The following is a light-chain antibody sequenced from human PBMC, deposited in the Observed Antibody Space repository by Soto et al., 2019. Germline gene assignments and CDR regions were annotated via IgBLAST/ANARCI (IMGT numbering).Light chain of an antibody. J-gene: IGKJ5*01. CDR3: QQRSNCPIT. CDR2: DAS. CDR1: QSVSSY. Sequence: IVLTQPPATLSSSPGERATLSCRASQSVSSYLAWYQQKPGQAPRLLIYDASNRATGIPARFSGSGSGTDHTLTISSLEPEDSAVYYCQQRSNCPITFGQGTRLEIK. V-gene: IGKV3-11*01.